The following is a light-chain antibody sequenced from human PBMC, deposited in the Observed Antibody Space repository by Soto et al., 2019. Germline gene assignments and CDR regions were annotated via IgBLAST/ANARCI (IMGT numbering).Light chain of an antibody. CDR1: QSVLYTSNNRNY. Sequence: DIVMTQSPDYLAVSLGERATINCKSSQSVLYTSNNRNYLAWYQQKPGQPPKLLIYWASTRKSGVPDRFSGSGSGTDFTLTISSLQAEDVAVFYCQQYYSIPPTFGQGTRVEVK. CDR2: WAS. V-gene: IGKV4-1*01. CDR3: QQYYSIPPT. J-gene: IGKJ1*01.